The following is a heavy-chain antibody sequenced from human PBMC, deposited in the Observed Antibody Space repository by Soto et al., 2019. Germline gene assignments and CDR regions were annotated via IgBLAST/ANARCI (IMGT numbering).Heavy chain of an antibody. CDR3: ARDAVNYYDSSLNWFDP. CDR1: GGSISSYY. Sequence: SETLSLTCTVSGGSISSYYWSWIRQPAGKGLEWIGRIYTSGSTNYNPSLKSRVTMSVDTYKNQFSLKLSSVTAADTAVYYCARDAVNYYDSSLNWFDPWGQGTLLTVSS. V-gene: IGHV4-4*07. D-gene: IGHD3-22*01. J-gene: IGHJ5*02. CDR2: IYTSGST.